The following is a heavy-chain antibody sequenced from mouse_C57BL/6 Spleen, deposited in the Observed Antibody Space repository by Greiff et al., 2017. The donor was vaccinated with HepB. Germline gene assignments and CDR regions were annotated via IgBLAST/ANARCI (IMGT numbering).Heavy chain of an antibody. CDR2: IDPSDSYT. CDR1: GYTFTSYW. J-gene: IGHJ4*01. Sequence: QVQLQQPGAELVKPGASVKLSCKASGYTFTSYWMQWVKQRPGQGLEWIGEIDPSDSYTNYNQKFKGKATLTVDTSSSTAYMQLSSLTSEDSAVYYCARRQLSLYYYAMDYWGQGTSVTVSS. V-gene: IGHV1-50*01. D-gene: IGHD3-2*02. CDR3: ARRQLSLYYYAMDY.